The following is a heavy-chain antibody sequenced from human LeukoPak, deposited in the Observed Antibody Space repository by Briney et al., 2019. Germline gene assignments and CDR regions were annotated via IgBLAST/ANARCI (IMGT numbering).Heavy chain of an antibody. J-gene: IGHJ3*02. CDR3: AREGVQTTVDAFDI. CDR2: ISHDGSDK. V-gene: IGHV3-30*04. CDR1: EFTLKIYP. Sequence: GGSLRLSCAASEFTLKIYPMHWVRQAPGKGLEGLSVISHDGSDKNNADSVKGRFIISRDNSKNTIYLQLNSLRPEDTAMYYCAREGVQTTVDAFDIWGLGTMVIVSS. D-gene: IGHD4-17*01.